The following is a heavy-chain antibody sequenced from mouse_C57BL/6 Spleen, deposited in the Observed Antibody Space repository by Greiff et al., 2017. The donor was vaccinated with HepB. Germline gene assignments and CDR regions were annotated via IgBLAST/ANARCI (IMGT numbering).Heavy chain of an antibody. CDR3: AREVVVATDYAMDY. D-gene: IGHD1-1*01. V-gene: IGHV5-6*02. J-gene: IGHJ4*01. Sequence: DVKLVESGGDLEKPGGSLKLSCAASGFTFSSYGMSWVRQTPDKRLEWVATISSGGSYTYYPDSVKGRFTISRDNAKNTLYLQMSSLKSEDTAMYYCAREVVVATDYAMDYWGQGTSVTVSS. CDR1: GFTFSSYG. CDR2: ISSGGSYT.